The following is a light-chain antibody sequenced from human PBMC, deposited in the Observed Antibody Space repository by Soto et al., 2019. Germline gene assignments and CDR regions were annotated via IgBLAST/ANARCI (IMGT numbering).Light chain of an antibody. Sequence: QSALTQPASVSGPPGHAITISCTGTSSDVGGYNYFSWYHQHPAKAPKLIIYEVSHRPSGASNHFSGYKSGNTSSLTISGRQPEDEADYYCSTYTSTSTPRVFGTGTKLTVL. CDR1: SSDVGGYNY. V-gene: IGLV2-14*01. CDR2: EVS. CDR3: STYTSTSTPRV. J-gene: IGLJ1*01.